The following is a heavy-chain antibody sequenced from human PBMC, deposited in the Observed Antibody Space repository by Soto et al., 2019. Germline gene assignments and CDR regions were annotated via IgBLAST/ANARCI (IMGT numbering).Heavy chain of an antibody. Sequence: SETLSLTCPVSGGSIRSNDYHWSWIRQPPGKGLEWIGYIYYNGSTHYNPSLKSRVSISADTSKNQFSLKLTSVTAADTAVYFCGRDLGFDYYYGMDVWGQGSTVTVSS. V-gene: IGHV4-30-4*01. CDR2: IYYNGST. CDR3: GRDLGFDYYYGMDV. CDR1: GGSIRSNDYH. J-gene: IGHJ6*02. D-gene: IGHD3-16*01.